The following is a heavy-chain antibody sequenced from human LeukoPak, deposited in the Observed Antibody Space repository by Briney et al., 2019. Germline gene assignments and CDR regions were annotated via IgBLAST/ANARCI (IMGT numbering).Heavy chain of an antibody. CDR3: ARQTLLWFGAQGPGGDAFDI. J-gene: IGHJ3*02. CDR2: ISSSSSYI. D-gene: IGHD3-10*01. CDR1: GFTFSSYS. V-gene: IGHV3-21*01. Sequence: PGGSLRLSCAASGFTFSSYSMNWVRQAPGKGLEWVSSISSSSSYIYYADSVKGRFTISRDNAKNSLYLQMNSLRAEDTAVYYCARQTLLWFGAQGPGGDAFDIWGQGTMVTVSS.